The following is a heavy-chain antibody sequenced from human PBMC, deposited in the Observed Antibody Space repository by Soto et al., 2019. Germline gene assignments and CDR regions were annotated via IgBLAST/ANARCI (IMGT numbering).Heavy chain of an antibody. V-gene: IGHV4-59*01. CDR2: IYYSGST. D-gene: IGHD3-22*01. CDR1: GGSISSYY. J-gene: IGHJ4*02. CDR3: ARVGYYYDSSGYYLSLYFDY. Sequence: SETLSLTCTVSGGSISSYYWSWIRQPPRKGLEWIGYIYYSGSTNYNPSLKSRVTISVDTSKNQFSLKLSSVTAADTAVYYCARVGYYYDSSGYYLSLYFDYWGQGTLVT.